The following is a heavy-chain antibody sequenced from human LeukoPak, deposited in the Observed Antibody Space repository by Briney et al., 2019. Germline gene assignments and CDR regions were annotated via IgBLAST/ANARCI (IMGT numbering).Heavy chain of an antibody. D-gene: IGHD2-2*01. CDR3: ARGIQCSSTSCYAGSTFDY. CDR1: GFTFSSYA. J-gene: IGHJ4*02. Sequence: GGSLRLSCAASGFTFSSYAMSWVRQAPGKGLQWVSGISGSGSGTYYADSVKGRFTISRDNSKNTLYLQMNSLRAEDTAVYYCARGIQCSSTSCYAGSTFDYWGQGTLVTVSS. CDR2: ISGSGSGT. V-gene: IGHV3-23*01.